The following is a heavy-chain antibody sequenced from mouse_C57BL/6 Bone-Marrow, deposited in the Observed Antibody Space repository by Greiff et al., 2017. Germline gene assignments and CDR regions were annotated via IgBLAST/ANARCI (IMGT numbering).Heavy chain of an antibody. Sequence: VQLQESGPELVKPGASVKISCKASGYAFSSSWMNWVKQRPGKGLEWIGRIYPGDGDTNYNGKFKGKATLTADKSSSTAYMQLSSLTSEDSAVYFCARSGYYGSSYNAMDYWGQGTSVTVSS. D-gene: IGHD1-1*01. V-gene: IGHV1-82*01. J-gene: IGHJ4*01. CDR1: GYAFSSSW. CDR3: ARSGYYGSSYNAMDY. CDR2: IYPGDGDT.